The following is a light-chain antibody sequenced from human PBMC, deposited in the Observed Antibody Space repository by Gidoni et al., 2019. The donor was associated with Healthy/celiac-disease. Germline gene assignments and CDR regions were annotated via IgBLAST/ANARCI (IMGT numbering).Light chain of an antibody. CDR3: YSAADNNVV. V-gene: IGLV3-27*01. Sequence: SYELTQPSSVSVSPGQTARINCSGDVLAKKYARWFQQKPGQAPVLVIYKDSERPSGIPERFSGSSSGTTVTLTIRGAQVEDEADYYCYSAADNNVVFGGGTKLTVL. J-gene: IGLJ2*01. CDR2: KDS. CDR1: VLAKKY.